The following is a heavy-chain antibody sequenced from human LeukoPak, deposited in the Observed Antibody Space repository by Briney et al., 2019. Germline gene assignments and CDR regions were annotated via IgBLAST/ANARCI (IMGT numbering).Heavy chain of an antibody. CDR1: GGSISTYY. V-gene: IGHV4-59*01. J-gene: IGHJ4*02. Sequence: SETLSLTCTVSGGSISTYYWSWIRQPPGKGLEWIGYMSNSGSTNYNPSLKSRVTVSADKSTNQSSLKLSSVTAADTAVYYCARRWSGYFDYWGQGTLVTVSS. CDR3: ARRWSGYFDY. CDR2: MSNSGST. D-gene: IGHD4-23*01.